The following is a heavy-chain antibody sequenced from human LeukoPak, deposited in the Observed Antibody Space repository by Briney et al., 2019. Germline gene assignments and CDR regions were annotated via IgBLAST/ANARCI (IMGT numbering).Heavy chain of an antibody. V-gene: IGHV1-58*01. CDR1: GFTFTSSA. CDR3: AATPLLVVPENDY. D-gene: IGHD2-2*01. Sequence: SVTVSCTASGFTFTSSAVQWVRQARGQRLGWIGWIVVGSGNTNYAQKFQERVTITRDMSTSTAYMELSSLRSEDTAVYYCAATPLLVVPENDYWGQGTLVTVSS. J-gene: IGHJ4*02. CDR2: IVVGSGNT.